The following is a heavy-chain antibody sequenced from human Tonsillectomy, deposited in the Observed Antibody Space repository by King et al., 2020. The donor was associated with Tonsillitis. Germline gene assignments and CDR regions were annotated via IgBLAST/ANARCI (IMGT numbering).Heavy chain of an antibody. D-gene: IGHD3-16*02. J-gene: IGHJ2*01. V-gene: IGHV3-30*18. Sequence: VQLVESGGGVVQPGRSLRLSCAASGFTFSNYGMHWVRQAPGKGLEWVALXAXXASXENYADSVKRRFAISRDXSKNTLYLEMNSLRVEDTAVYYCAKDGIALSDWYFDLWGRGTLVTVSS. CDR3: AKDGIALSDWYFDL. CDR1: GFTFSNYG. CDR2: XAXXASXE.